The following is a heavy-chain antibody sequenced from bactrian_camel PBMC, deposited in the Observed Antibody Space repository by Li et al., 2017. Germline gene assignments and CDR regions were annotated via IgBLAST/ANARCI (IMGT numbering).Heavy chain of an antibody. CDR2: INPEGNV. CDR1: GFTFSSVG. J-gene: IGHJ4*01. V-gene: IGHV3S9*01. CDR3: ARVSGNY. Sequence: HVQLVESGGGLVQPGGSLRLSCAASGFTFSSVGMAWVRQLPGKGLEWSAAINPEGNVLDYAVSLKGRAIISRDNANDMLYLELKNLKIEDTAMYYCARVSGNYWGQGTQVTVS.